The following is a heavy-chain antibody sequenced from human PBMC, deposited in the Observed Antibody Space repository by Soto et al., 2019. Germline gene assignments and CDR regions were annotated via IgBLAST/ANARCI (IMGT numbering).Heavy chain of an antibody. CDR3: ARVYCGGDCYHHAFDI. CDR1: GFTFSSYS. J-gene: IGHJ3*02. V-gene: IGHV3-21*01. CDR2: ISSSSSYI. Sequence: GGSLRLSCAASGFTFSSYSMNWVRQAPGKGLEWVSSISSSSSYIYYADSVKGRFTISRDNAKNSLYLQMNSPRAEDTAVYYCARVYCGGDCYHHAFDIWGQGTMVTVSS. D-gene: IGHD2-21*02.